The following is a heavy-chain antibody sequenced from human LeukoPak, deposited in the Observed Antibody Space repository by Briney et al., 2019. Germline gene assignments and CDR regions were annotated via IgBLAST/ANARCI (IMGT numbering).Heavy chain of an antibody. V-gene: IGHV3-33*06. CDR2: IWYDGSNK. D-gene: IGHD1-26*01. CDR3: AKSVGATTAGRHDY. J-gene: IGHJ4*02. CDR1: GFTFSSYG. Sequence: GGSLRLSCAASGFTFSSYGMHWVRQAPGKGLEWVAVIWYDGSNKYYADSVKGRFTISRDNSKNTLYLQMNSLRAEDTAAYYCAKSVGATTAGRHDYWGQGTLVTVSS.